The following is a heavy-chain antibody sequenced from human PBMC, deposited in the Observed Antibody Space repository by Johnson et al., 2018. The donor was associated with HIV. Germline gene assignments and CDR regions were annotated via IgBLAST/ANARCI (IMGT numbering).Heavy chain of an antibody. Sequence: LLLVESGGGVVQPGRSLRLSCAASGFTFSSYALHWVRQAPGKGLEWVSVMYGGGSTYHADSVKGRFSLSRDNSKNTVYLQMNSLRAEDTAVYYCARDRQSGGGDADAFNIWGQGTMVTVSS. V-gene: IGHV3-66*01. D-gene: IGHD3-16*01. CDR1: GFTFSSYA. CDR2: MYGGGST. J-gene: IGHJ3*02. CDR3: ARDRQSGGGDADAFNI.